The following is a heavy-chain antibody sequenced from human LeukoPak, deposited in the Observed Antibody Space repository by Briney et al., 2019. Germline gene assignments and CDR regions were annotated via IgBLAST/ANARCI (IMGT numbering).Heavy chain of an antibody. CDR3: AELGITMIGGV. CDR2: ISSSGSTI. V-gene: IGHV3-48*03. Sequence: GGSLRLSCAASGFTFSGSALHWVRQAPGKGLEWVSYISSSGSTIYYADSVKGRFTISRDNAKNSLYLQMNSLRAEDTAVYYCAELGITMIGGVWGKGTTVTISS. D-gene: IGHD3-10*02. CDR1: GFTFSGSA. J-gene: IGHJ6*04.